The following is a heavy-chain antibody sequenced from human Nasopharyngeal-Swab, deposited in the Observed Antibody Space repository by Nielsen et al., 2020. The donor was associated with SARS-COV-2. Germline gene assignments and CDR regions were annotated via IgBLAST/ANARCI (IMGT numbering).Heavy chain of an antibody. J-gene: IGHJ4*02. CDR1: GYTFTAYY. V-gene: IGHV1-2*02. D-gene: IGHD2-2*01. Sequence: SVKVSCTPSGYTFTAYYMHWVRQAPGQGLEWMGWMNPHNGGTNYEQKFQGRVTMTRDTSISTAYMELSRLRSDDTAVYYCATVKSVAVPGAIGTYYFDSWGQGSLITVSS. CDR2: MNPHNGGT. CDR3: ATVKSVAVPGAIGTYYFDS.